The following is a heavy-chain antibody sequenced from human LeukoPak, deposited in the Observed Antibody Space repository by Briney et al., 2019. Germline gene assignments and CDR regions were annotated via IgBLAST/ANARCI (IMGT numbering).Heavy chain of an antibody. D-gene: IGHD1-26*01. CDR2: IYYSGIT. J-gene: IGHJ3*02. Sequence: SETLSLTCTVSGGSINNYYWNCIRQPPGKGLEWIGYIYYSGITNYNPSLKSRVTISVDTSKNQFSLKLSSVTAADTAVYYCARAGRWEGRPHAFDIWGQGTMVAVSS. CDR3: ARAGRWEGRPHAFDI. V-gene: IGHV4-59*01. CDR1: GGSINNYY.